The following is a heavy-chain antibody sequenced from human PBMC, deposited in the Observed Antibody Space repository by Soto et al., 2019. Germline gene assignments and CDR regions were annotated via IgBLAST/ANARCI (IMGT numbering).Heavy chain of an antibody. CDR1: GFTFTRYS. CDR3: ARESEDLTSNFDY. Sequence: GGSLRLSCAVSGFTFTRYSMNWVRQAPGKGLEWVSSISSTTNYIYYGDSMKGRFTISRDNAKNSLYLEMNSLRAEDTAVYYCARESEDLTSNFDYWGQGTLVTVSS. V-gene: IGHV3-21*06. CDR2: ISSTTNYI. J-gene: IGHJ4*02.